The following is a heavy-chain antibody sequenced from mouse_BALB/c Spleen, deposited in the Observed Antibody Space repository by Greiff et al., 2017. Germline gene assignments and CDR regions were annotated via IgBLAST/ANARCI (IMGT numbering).Heavy chain of an antibody. V-gene: IGHV2-9*02. CDR1: GFSLTSYG. CDR2: IWAGGST. CDR3: ARTYYRYKGNAMDY. D-gene: IGHD2-14*01. Sequence: VQLVESGPGLVAPSQSLSITCTVSGFSLTSYGVHWVRQPPGKGLEWLGVIWAGGSTNYNSALMSRLSISKDNSKSQVFLKMNSLQTDDTAMYYCARTYYRYKGNAMDYWGQGTSVTVSS. J-gene: IGHJ4*01.